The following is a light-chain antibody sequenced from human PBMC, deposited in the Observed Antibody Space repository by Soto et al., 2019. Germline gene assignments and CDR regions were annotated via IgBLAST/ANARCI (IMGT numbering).Light chain of an antibody. CDR1: QSVASY. J-gene: IGKJ2*01. CDR3: QQRTKWPGT. CDR2: EAS. V-gene: IGKV3-11*01. Sequence: EVVLTQSPATLSLSPGERATLSCRASQSVASYLAWYQQKPGQPPRLLIYEASNRATGNPARFSGSGSGTDFSLTISSLEAEDFAVYYSQQRTKWPGTFGQGTKLEIK.